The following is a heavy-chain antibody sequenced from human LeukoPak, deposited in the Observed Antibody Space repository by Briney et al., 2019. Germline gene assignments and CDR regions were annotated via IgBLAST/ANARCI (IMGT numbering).Heavy chain of an antibody. Sequence: GGSLRLSCAASGFTFSSYNMNWVRQAPGKGLEWVSYISSSSSDMYYADSVKGRFTISRDNAKKSLYLQMTSLRAEDTAVYYCAELGITMIGGVWGKGTTVTISS. CDR3: AELGITMIGGV. J-gene: IGHJ6*04. CDR2: ISSSSSDM. D-gene: IGHD3-10*02. CDR1: GFTFSSYN. V-gene: IGHV3-48*01.